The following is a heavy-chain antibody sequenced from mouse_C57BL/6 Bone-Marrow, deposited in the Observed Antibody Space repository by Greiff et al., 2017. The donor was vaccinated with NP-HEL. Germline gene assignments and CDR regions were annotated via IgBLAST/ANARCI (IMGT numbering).Heavy chain of an antibody. CDR3: ARSWDWFAY. D-gene: IGHD4-1*01. V-gene: IGHV1-81*01. CDR1: GYTFTSYG. Sequence: QVQLQHSGAELARPGASVKLSCKASGYTFTSYGISWVKQRTGQGLEWIGEIYPRSGNTYYNEKFKGKATLTADKSSSTAYMELRSLTSEDSAVYFCARSWDWFAYWGQGTLVTVSA. CDR2: IYPRSGNT. J-gene: IGHJ3*01.